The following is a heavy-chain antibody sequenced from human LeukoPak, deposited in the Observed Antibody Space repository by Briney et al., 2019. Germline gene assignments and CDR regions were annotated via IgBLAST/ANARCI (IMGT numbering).Heavy chain of an antibody. Sequence: PGGSLRLSCAASGFTFSSYGMHWVRQAPGKGLEWVAVISYDGSNKYYADSVKGRFTISRDNSKNTLYLQMNSLRAEDTAVYYCAKDHYDSSGYPYYFDYWGQGTLVTVSS. D-gene: IGHD3-22*01. CDR2: ISYDGSNK. J-gene: IGHJ4*02. V-gene: IGHV3-30*18. CDR3: AKDHYDSSGYPYYFDY. CDR1: GFTFSSYG.